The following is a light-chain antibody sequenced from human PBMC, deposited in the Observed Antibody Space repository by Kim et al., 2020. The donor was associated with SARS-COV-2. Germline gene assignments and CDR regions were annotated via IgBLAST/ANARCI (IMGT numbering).Light chain of an antibody. CDR3: QHFGSPPIA. V-gene: IGKV3-20*01. J-gene: IGKJ5*01. Sequence: EIVLTQSPGTLSLSPGERATLSCRASQSVNYMHVVWYQQRPGQPPRLVMDGASSRVAGTPDRFSGSGSGTDFTLTISRLEPEDFAVYYCQHFGSPPIAFGQWTRLEIK. CDR1: QSVNYMH. CDR2: GAS.